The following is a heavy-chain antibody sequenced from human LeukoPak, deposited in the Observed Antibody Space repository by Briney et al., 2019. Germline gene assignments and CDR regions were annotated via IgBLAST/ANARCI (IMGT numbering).Heavy chain of an antibody. D-gene: IGHD2-2*01. Sequence: GESLKISCAASGFTFSSYAMSWVRQAPGKGLEWVSAISGIGGSTYYADSVQGRFTISRDNSKNTLYLQMNSLRADDTAVYYCAKVSHIVVVPGAIPDYWGQGTLVTVSS. J-gene: IGHJ4*02. CDR3: AKVSHIVVVPGAIPDY. CDR1: GFTFSSYA. CDR2: ISGIGGST. V-gene: IGHV3-23*01.